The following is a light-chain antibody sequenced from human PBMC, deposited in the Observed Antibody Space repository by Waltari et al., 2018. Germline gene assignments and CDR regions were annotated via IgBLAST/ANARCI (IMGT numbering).Light chain of an antibody. CDR2: DNN. V-gene: IGLV1-51*01. CDR1: NPNIGNNY. J-gene: IGLJ3*02. Sequence: QSVLTQPPSVSAAPGQKVTISCSGSNPNIGNNYVSWYQQLPGTAPKLLIYDNNKRPSGVPDRFSGSKSGTSATLGITGLQAGDEANYYCGTWDSTLSAPVFGGGTRLTVL. CDR3: GTWDSTLSAPV.